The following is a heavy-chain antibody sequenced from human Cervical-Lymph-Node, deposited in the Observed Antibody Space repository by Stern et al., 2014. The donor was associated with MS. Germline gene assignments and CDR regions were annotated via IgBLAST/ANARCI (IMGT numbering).Heavy chain of an antibody. CDR3: AHGSDYWSAHPDY. D-gene: IGHD3-3*01. CDR2: VYLDDDK. CDR1: GFSLNNDGLG. J-gene: IGHJ4*02. V-gene: IGHV2-5*02. Sequence: QVTLREYGSTLVRPTQTLTLTCTFSGFSLNNDGLGVGWIRQPPGKALEWLGLVYLDDDKGFNPSLTNRLTITKDTSNDQVILTMTNMDPVDTATYFCAHGSDYWSAHPDYWGPGIPVTVSS.